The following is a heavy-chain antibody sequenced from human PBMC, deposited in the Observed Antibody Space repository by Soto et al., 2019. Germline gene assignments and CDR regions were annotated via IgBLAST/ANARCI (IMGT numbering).Heavy chain of an antibody. CDR1: GYTFTSYA. J-gene: IGHJ3*02. CDR2: INAGNGNT. Sequence: ASVKVSCKASGYTFTSYAMHWVRQAPGQRLEWMGWINAGNGNTKYSQKFQGRVTITRDTSASTAYMELSSLRSEDTAVYYCARSVSVVPAAMRAFDIWGQGTMVTVSS. V-gene: IGHV1-3*01. D-gene: IGHD2-2*01. CDR3: ARSVSVVPAAMRAFDI.